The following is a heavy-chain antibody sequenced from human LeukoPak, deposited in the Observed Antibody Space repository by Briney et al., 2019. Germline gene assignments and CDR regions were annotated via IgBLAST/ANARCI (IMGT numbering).Heavy chain of an antibody. CDR3: AKDGFRYYDILTGTNWFDP. V-gene: IGHV3-9*01. J-gene: IGHJ5*02. CDR1: GFTFDDYA. CDR2: ISWNSGSI. Sequence: GGSLRLSCAASGFTFDDYAMHWVRQAPGKGLEWVSGISWNSGSIGYADSVKGRFTISRDNAKNSLYLQMNSLRAEDTALYYCAKDGFRYYDILTGTNWFDPWGQGTLVTVSS. D-gene: IGHD3-9*01.